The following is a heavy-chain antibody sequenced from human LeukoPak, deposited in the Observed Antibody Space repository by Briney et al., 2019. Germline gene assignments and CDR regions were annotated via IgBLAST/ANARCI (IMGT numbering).Heavy chain of an antibody. CDR2: ISAYNGNT. J-gene: IGHJ4*02. CDR3: ARDKHSSGWYIRVIDY. Sequence: ASVKVSCKASGYTFTSYGISWVRQAPGQGLEWMGWISAYNGNTNYAQKLQGRVTMTTDTSTSTAYMGLRSLRSDDTAVYYCARDKHSSGWYIRVIDYWGQGTLVTVSS. CDR1: GYTFTSYG. D-gene: IGHD6-19*01. V-gene: IGHV1-18*01.